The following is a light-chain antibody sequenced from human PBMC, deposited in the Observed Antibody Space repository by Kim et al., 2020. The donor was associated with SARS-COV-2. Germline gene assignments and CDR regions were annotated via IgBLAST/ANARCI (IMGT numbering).Light chain of an antibody. V-gene: IGLV1-44*01. CDR1: SSNIGSNT. J-gene: IGLJ2*01. CDR3: AAWDDSLNGVV. Sequence: GQRVTISCSGSSSNIGSNTVNWYQQLPGTAPKLRIYSNNQRPSGVPDRFSGSKSGTSVSLAISGLQSEDEAAYHCAAWDDSLNGVVFGGGTQLTVL. CDR2: SNN.